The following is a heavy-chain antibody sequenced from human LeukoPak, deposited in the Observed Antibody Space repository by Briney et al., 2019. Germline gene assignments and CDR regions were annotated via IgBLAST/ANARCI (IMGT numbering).Heavy chain of an antibody. Sequence: GGSLRLSCAASGFTFSSYAMSWVRQAPGKGLEWVSAISGSGGSTYYADSVKGRLTISRDNSKNTLYLQMNSLRAEDTAVYYCAKASAMIVVVSKHFDYWGQGTLVTVSS. V-gene: IGHV3-23*01. D-gene: IGHD3-22*01. CDR1: GFTFSSYA. CDR3: AKASAMIVVVSKHFDY. J-gene: IGHJ4*02. CDR2: ISGSGGST.